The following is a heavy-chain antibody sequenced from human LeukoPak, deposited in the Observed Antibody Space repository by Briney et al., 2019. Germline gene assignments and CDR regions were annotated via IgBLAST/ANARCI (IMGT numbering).Heavy chain of an antibody. Sequence: PGGSLRLSCAASGFTFDDYAMHWVRQAPGKGLEWVSGISWNSGSIGYADSVKGRFTISRDNAKNSLYLQMNSLRAEDTALYYCAKDRGSSGWYTDYWGQGTLVTVSS. J-gene: IGHJ4*02. CDR3: AKDRGSSGWYTDY. D-gene: IGHD6-19*01. CDR1: GFTFDDYA. CDR2: ISWNSGSI. V-gene: IGHV3-9*01.